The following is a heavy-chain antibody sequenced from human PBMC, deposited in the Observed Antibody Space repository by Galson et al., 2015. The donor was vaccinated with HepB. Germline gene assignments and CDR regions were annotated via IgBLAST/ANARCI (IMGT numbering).Heavy chain of an antibody. J-gene: IGHJ4*02. Sequence: SVKVSCKASGYSFTTYGMNWVRQAPGQGLEWMGWINTNTGNPTYAQGFTGRFVFSLDTSVSAAYLQIRSLKAEDTAVYYCARDYFDSRTDYWGQGTLVTVSS. CDR3: ARDYFDSRTDY. CDR2: INTNTGNP. CDR1: GYSFTTYG. D-gene: IGHD3-22*01. V-gene: IGHV7-4-1*02.